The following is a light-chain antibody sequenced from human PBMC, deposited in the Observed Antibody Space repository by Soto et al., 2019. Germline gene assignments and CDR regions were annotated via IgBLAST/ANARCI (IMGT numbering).Light chain of an antibody. V-gene: IGKV1-5*03. CDR3: QHYNSYSEA. Sequence: DIQMTQSPSTLSGSVGDRVTITCRARQTISSWLAWYQQKPGKAPNLLIYKASTLKSGVPSRFSGSGSGTEFTLTISSLQPDDFATYYFQHYNSYSEAFGQRTKVELK. CDR2: KAS. CDR1: QTISSW. J-gene: IGKJ1*01.